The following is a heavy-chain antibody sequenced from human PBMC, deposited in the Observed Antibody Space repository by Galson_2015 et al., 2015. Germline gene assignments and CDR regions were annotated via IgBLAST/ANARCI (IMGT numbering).Heavy chain of an antibody. CDR3: AKEAYFYGSGSYFLDYYYYYYIDV. J-gene: IGHJ6*03. CDR1: GFTFNSYA. V-gene: IGHV3-23*01. Sequence: SLRLSCAASGFTFNSYAMSWVRQAPGKGLEWVSGIRGTGGSRWYADSVKGRFTISRDTSKKTLYLQMNSPRAEDTAVSFCAKEAYFYGSGSYFLDYYYYYYIDVWGTGTTVTVSS. D-gene: IGHD3-10*01. CDR2: IRGTGGSR.